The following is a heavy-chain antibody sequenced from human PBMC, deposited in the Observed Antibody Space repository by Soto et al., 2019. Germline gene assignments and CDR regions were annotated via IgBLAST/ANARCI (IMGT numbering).Heavy chain of an antibody. Sequence: GSLRLSCAASGFTCSNYVMSWVRQAPGKGLEWVSAISVSGGSTYYADSVKGRFTISRDNSKNTLYLQMNSLRAEDTAVYYCATTGEGLLWFGELLAAYYGMDVWGQGTTVTVSS. CDR3: ATTGEGLLWFGELLAAYYGMDV. V-gene: IGHV3-23*01. CDR1: GFTCSNYV. CDR2: ISVSGGST. J-gene: IGHJ6*02. D-gene: IGHD3-10*01.